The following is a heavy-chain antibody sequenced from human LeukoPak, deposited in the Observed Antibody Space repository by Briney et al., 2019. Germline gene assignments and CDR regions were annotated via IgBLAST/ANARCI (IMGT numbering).Heavy chain of an antibody. Sequence: PGGSLRLSCAASGFTFSRYGMSWVRQAPGKGLEWVSATSGSGGSTFYADSVKGRFTISRDNSKNMLYLQMNSLRAEDTAVYYCAKEAVRSSIAVAGTRYFQHWGQGTLVTVSS. J-gene: IGHJ1*01. CDR2: TSGSGGST. V-gene: IGHV3-23*01. CDR3: AKEAVRSSIAVAGTRYFQH. D-gene: IGHD6-13*01. CDR1: GFTFSRYG.